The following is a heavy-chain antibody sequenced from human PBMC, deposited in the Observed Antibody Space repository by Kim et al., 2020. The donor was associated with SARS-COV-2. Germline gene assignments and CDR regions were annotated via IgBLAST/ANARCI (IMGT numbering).Heavy chain of an antibody. CDR2: ISHNALYT. D-gene: IGHD3-16*01. J-gene: IGHJ4*02. V-gene: IGHV3-23*01. CDR1: GFTFNTHA. Sequence: GGSLRLSCAASGFTFNTHAMTWVRQAPGEGLEWVSTISHNALYTYYADSVKGRFTISRDNSEDTVYLQMNSLRAEDTALYYCTQSNWGSRPADWGLGTLVTVSS. CDR3: TQSNWGSRPAD.